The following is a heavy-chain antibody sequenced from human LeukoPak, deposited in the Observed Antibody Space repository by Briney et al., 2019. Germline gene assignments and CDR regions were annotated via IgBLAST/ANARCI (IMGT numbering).Heavy chain of an antibody. CDR2: ISGEGGST. Sequence: GGPLRLSCAVSGFTFYDYAVHCARQAPGKGLEGVSLISGEGGSTHYADPVKGRLTISSDNSKNSLYLQMDSLRTEDTALYYCAKDPYSGYDSGKFDYWGQGTLVTVSS. J-gene: IGHJ4*02. V-gene: IGHV3-43*02. CDR1: GFTFYDYA. D-gene: IGHD5-12*01. CDR3: AKDPYSGYDSGKFDY.